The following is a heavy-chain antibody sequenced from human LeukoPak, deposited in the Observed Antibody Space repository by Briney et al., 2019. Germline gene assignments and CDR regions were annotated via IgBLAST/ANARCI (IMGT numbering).Heavy chain of an antibody. CDR2: IKQDGSEK. V-gene: IGHV3-7*01. D-gene: IGHD3-10*01. J-gene: IGHJ3*02. CDR1: GFTFSSYW. Sequence: GGSLRLSCAASGFTFSSYWMSWVRQAPGKGLEWVANIKQDGSEKYYVDSVKGRFTISRDNAKNSLYLQMNSLRAEDTAVYYCARDYGSGSYFDAFDIWGQGTMVTVSS. CDR3: ARDYGSGSYFDAFDI.